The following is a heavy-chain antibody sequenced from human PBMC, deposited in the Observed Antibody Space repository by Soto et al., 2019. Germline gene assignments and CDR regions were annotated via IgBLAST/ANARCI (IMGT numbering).Heavy chain of an antibody. CDR3: VRGGSVRHIVVVTAIPGDAFDI. J-gene: IGHJ3*02. CDR2: IKQDGSEK. Sequence: HPGGSLRLSCAASGFTFSSYWMSWVRQAPGKGLEWVANIKQDGSEKYYVDSVKGRFTISRDNAKNSLYLQMNSLRAEDTAVYYCVRGGSVRHIVVVTAIPGDAFDIWGQGTMVTVSS. CDR1: GFTFSSYW. V-gene: IGHV3-7*05. D-gene: IGHD2-21*02.